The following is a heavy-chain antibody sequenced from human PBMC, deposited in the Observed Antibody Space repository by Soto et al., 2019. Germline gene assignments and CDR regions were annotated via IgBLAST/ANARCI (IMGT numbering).Heavy chain of an antibody. V-gene: IGHV5-51*01. D-gene: IGHD3-16*01. Sequence: PGESLKISCKGSGYNFTSYWIGWVRQMPDKGLEWMGIIYPGDSDTRYSPSFQGQVTISADKSITTAYLQWRSRKASDTAMYYFDYEGQCGDDHHDHLAVPGKGTTVTVSS. CDR2: IYPGDSDT. CDR1: GYNFTSYW. J-gene: IGHJ6*04. CDR3: DYEGQCGDDHHDHLAV.